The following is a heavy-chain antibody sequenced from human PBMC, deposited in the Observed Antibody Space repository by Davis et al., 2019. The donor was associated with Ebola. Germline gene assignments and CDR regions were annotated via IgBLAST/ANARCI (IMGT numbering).Heavy chain of an antibody. V-gene: IGHV3-21*01. CDR1: GFTFSSYS. CDR2: ISSSSSYI. D-gene: IGHD5-12*01. J-gene: IGHJ4*02. Sequence: GESLKISCAASGFTFSSYSMNWVRQAPGKGLEWVSSISSSSSYIYYADSVKGRFTISRDNAKNSLYLQMNSLRAEDTAVYYCARGDGGYGWYFDYWGQGTLVTVSS. CDR3: ARGDGGYGWYFDY.